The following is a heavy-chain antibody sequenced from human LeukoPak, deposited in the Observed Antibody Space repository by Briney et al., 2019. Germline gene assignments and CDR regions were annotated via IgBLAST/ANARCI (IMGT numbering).Heavy chain of an antibody. CDR2: ISYDGSNK. CDR1: GFTFSSYG. V-gene: IGHV3-30*18. J-gene: IGHJ4*02. D-gene: IGHD4-17*01. CDR3: AKQPSLRFYFDY. Sequence: PGRSLKLSCAASGFTFSSYGMHWVRQAPGKGLEWVAVISYDGSNKYYADSVKGRFTISRDNSKNTLYLQMNSLRAGDTAVYYCAKQPSLRFYFDYWGQGTLVTVSS.